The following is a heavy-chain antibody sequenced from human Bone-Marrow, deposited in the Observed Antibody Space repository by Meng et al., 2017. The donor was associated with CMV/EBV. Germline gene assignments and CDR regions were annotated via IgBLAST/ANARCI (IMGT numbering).Heavy chain of an antibody. CDR1: GYTFTVYY. D-gene: IGHD3-3*01. J-gene: IGHJ6*02. Sequence: ASVKVSCKASGYTFTVYYMHWVRQAPGQGLEWMGWISPNSGGTNYAQKFQGRVTMTRDTSTSTVYMELSSLRSEDTAVYYCARERITIFGGYGMDVWGQGTTVTVYS. CDR3: ARERITIFGGYGMDV. V-gene: IGHV1-2*02. CDR2: ISPNSGGT.